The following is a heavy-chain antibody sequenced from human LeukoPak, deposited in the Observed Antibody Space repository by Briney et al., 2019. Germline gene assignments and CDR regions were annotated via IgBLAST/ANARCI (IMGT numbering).Heavy chain of an antibody. CDR1: GYTFTSYY. V-gene: IGHV1-46*01. Sequence: ASAKVSCKASGYTFTSYYMHWVRQAPGQGLEWMGIINPSGGSTSYAQKFQGRVTMTRDTSTSTVYMELSSLRSEDTAVYYCASGSKRLPFDYWGQGTLVTVSS. D-gene: IGHD3-10*01. CDR3: ASGSKRLPFDY. CDR2: INPSGGST. J-gene: IGHJ4*02.